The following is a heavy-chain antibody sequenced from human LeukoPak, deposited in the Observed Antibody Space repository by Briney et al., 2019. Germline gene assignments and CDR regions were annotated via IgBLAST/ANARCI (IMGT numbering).Heavy chain of an antibody. J-gene: IGHJ5*02. V-gene: IGHV3-48*01. Sequence: GGFLRLSCAASGFTFSSYSMNWVRQAPGKGLEWVSYIISSGSSSTIYYADSVKGRFTISRDNAKNSLYLQMNSLRAEDTAVYYCARVLGGVGWFDPWGQGTLVTVSS. CDR2: IISSGSSSTI. CDR3: ARVLGGVGWFDP. D-gene: IGHD2-8*01. CDR1: GFTFSSYS.